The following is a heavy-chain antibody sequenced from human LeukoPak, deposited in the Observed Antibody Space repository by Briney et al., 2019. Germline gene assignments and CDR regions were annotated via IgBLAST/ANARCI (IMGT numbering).Heavy chain of an antibody. D-gene: IGHD4-17*01. Sequence: SETLSLTCTVSGGSISSGDYYWSWIRQPPGKGLEWIGYIYYSGSTYYNPSLKSRVTISVDTSKNQFSLKLSSVTAADTAVYYYARDFTVYYYYGMDVWGQGTTVTVSS. CDR2: IYYSGST. J-gene: IGHJ6*02. CDR3: ARDFTVYYYYGMDV. V-gene: IGHV4-30-4*01. CDR1: GGSISSGDYY.